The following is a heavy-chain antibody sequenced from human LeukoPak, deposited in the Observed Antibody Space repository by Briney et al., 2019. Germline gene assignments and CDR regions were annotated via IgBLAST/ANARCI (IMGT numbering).Heavy chain of an antibody. D-gene: IGHD5-12*01. Sequence: ASVKVSCKASGYTFTGYYMHWVRQAPGQGLEWMGWINPNSGGTNYAQKFQGRVTMTRDTSISTAYMELSRLRSDDTAVYYCARADPRGKPGYSGYVRRFDYWGQGTLVTVSS. CDR3: ARADPRGKPGYSGYVRRFDY. CDR2: INPNSGGT. CDR1: GYTFTGYY. J-gene: IGHJ4*02. V-gene: IGHV1-2*02.